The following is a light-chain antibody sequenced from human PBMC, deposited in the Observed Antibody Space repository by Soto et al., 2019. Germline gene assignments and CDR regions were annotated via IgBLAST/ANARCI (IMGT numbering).Light chain of an antibody. V-gene: IGKV3-20*01. CDR3: QQYARPPFA. Sequence: EIVLTQSQGTLSLSPGERGTLSCLARQRINNSYLAWYQQKPGQAPRHLLFDASSRATGIPDRLSGSGSGTDFTLTSSRLNIEDFEGYYCQQYARPPFAFGQGTTVDIK. CDR1: QRINNSY. CDR2: DAS. J-gene: IGKJ2*01.